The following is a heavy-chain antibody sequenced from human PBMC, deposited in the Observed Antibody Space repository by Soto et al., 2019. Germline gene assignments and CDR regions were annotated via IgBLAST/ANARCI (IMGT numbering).Heavy chain of an antibody. D-gene: IGHD6-13*01. CDR2: ISSNSAYI. Sequence: GGSLRLSCAASGFTFRSFTINCFRHSPFKGLEWVSTISSNSAYIYYTDALRGRFTISRDNAKNSLHLQMNSLRAEDTAVYYCTRDASRDSSARGWFDPWGPGTLVTVSS. CDR1: GFTFRSFT. CDR3: TRDASRDSSARGWFDP. V-gene: IGHV3-21*01. J-gene: IGHJ5*02.